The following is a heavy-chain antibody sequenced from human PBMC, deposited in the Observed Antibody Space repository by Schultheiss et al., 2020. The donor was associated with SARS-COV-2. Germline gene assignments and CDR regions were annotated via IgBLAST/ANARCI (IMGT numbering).Heavy chain of an antibody. CDR3: ARSRVAMIGGQVYFYGMEV. Sequence: SVKVSCKASGGTFSSYAISWVRQAPGQGLEWMGGIIPIFGTANYAQKFQGRVTITADESTSTAYMELSSLRSEDTAVYYCARSRVAMIGGQVYFYGMEVWGKGTTVTVSS. J-gene: IGHJ6*04. CDR1: GGTFSSYA. V-gene: IGHV1-69*13. D-gene: IGHD5-12*01. CDR2: IIPIFGTA.